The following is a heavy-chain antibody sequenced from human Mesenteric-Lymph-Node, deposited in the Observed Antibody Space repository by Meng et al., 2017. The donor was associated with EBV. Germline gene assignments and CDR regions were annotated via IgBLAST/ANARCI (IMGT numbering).Heavy chain of an antibody. J-gene: IGHJ4*02. CDR3: THTVLGYCSGGNCFLFDF. D-gene: IGHD2-15*01. V-gene: IGHV2-5*02. Sequence: QIPLKESGPTLVKATQTLTLTCTFSGFSLSTGGVGVGWLRPPPGKALEWLALIDWDDDKRYSPSLKSRLTITQDTSKNQVVLTMTNMDPVDTATYYCTHTVLGYCSGGNCFLFDFWGQGTLVTVSS. CDR1: GFSLSTGGVG. CDR2: IDWDDDK.